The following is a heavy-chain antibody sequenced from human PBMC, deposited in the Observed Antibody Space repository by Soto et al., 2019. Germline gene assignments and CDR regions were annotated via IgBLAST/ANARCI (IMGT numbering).Heavy chain of an antibody. CDR1: GFTVNIYG. J-gene: IGHJ4*02. D-gene: IGHD2-21*01. CDR3: ANDVAY. Sequence: PGCSLRLARAACGFTVNIYGMHWVRQAPGKGLEWMAVISYDGSNKYYADSVKGRFTISRDNSKNTLYLQMNNLRAEDTAVYYCANDVAYWGQGTLVTVS. V-gene: IGHV3-30*18. CDR2: ISYDGSNK.